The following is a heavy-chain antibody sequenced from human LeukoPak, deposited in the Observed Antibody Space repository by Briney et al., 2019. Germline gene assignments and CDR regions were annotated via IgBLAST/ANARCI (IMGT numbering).Heavy chain of an antibody. Sequence: SVKVSCKASGGTFSSSNINWVRQAPGQGLEWMGGIIPIFGTANYAQKFQGRVTITADKSTSTAYMELSSLRSEDTAVYYCARVNDYDILTGYSDYWGQGTLVTVSS. J-gene: IGHJ4*02. CDR3: ARVNDYDILTGYSDY. V-gene: IGHV1-69*06. CDR1: GGTFSSSN. D-gene: IGHD3-9*01. CDR2: IIPIFGTA.